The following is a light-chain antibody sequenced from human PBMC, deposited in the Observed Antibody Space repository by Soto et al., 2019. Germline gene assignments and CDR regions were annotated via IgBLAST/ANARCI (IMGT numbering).Light chain of an antibody. CDR3: AAWDGSLNGVV. J-gene: IGLJ3*02. V-gene: IGLV1-44*01. Sequence: QSVLTQPPSASGTPGQGVTISCSGGSSNVGSNTVNWYQQLPGTAPKLLLFNNNQQPSGVPDRFSGSKSGTSASLAISGLQSEDEADYYCAAWDGSLNGVVFGGGTKLTVL. CDR2: NNN. CDR1: SSNVGSNT.